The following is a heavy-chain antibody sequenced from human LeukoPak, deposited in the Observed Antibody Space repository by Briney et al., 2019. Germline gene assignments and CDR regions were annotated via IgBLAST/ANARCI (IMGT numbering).Heavy chain of an antibody. V-gene: IGHV3-11*04. Sequence: PGGSLRLSCAASGFTFSDYYMSWIRQAPGKGLEWVSYISSSGSTIYYADSVKGRFTISRDNAKNSLYLQMNSLRAEDTAVYYCARPEDRVAGTEWFDPWGQGTLVTVSS. CDR3: ARPEDRVAGTEWFDP. D-gene: IGHD6-19*01. J-gene: IGHJ5*02. CDR1: GFTFSDYY. CDR2: ISSSGSTI.